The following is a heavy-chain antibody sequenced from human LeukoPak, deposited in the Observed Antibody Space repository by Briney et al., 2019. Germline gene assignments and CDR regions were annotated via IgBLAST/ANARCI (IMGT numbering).Heavy chain of an antibody. CDR1: GFTFSNAW. Sequence: GGSLRLSCAASGFTFSNAWMSWVRQAPGRGLEWVGFIRSAAYGATIQYAASVEGRFSISRDDSKNIAYLQMHSVKTEDTAVYYCTRVYSMSSQRSDYWGQGTLVAVSS. CDR3: TRVYSMSSQRSDY. V-gene: IGHV3-49*04. CDR2: IRSAAYGATI. J-gene: IGHJ4*02. D-gene: IGHD5-12*01.